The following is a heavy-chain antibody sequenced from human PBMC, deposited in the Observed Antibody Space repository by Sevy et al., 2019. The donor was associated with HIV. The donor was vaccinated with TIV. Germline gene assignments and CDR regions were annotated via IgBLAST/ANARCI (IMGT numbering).Heavy chain of an antibody. V-gene: IGHV1-18*01. CDR3: ARRWFGEPGSGQYYFDY. D-gene: IGHD3-10*01. CDR2: ISAYNGNT. J-gene: IGHJ4*02. Sequence: ASVKVSCKASGYTFTSYGISWVRQAPGQGLEWMGWISAYNGNTNYAQKLQGRVTMTTDTSTSTAYMELRSLRSDDTAVYYCARRWFGEPGSGQYYFDYWGQGTLVTASS. CDR1: GYTFTSYG.